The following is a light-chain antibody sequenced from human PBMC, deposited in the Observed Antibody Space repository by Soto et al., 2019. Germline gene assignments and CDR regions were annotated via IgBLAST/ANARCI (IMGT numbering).Light chain of an antibody. CDR2: RDS. CDR3: QVWDSSTARV. Sequence: SYELTQPLTVSVALGQTARITCGGNNIGSKNVHWYQQKRGQAPVLVIYRDSNRPSGIPERFSGSNSGNTATLTISRAQAGDEADYSCQVWDSSTARVFGGGTKLTVL. J-gene: IGLJ3*02. CDR1: NIGSKN. V-gene: IGLV3-9*01.